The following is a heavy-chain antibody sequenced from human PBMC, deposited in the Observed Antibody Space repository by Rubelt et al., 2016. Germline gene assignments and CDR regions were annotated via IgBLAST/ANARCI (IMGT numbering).Heavy chain of an antibody. CDR3: ARGELTMIVVDDAFDI. CDR1: A. CDR2: ISYDGSNK. J-gene: IGHJ3*02. V-gene: IGHV3-30*04. D-gene: IGHD3-22*01. Sequence: AMHWVRQAPGKGLEWVAVISYDGSNKYYADSVKGRFTISRDNSKNTLYLQMNSLRAEDTAVYYCARGELTMIVVDDAFDIWGQGTMVTVSS.